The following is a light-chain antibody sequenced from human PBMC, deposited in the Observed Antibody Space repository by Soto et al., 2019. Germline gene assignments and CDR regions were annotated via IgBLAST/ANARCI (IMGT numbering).Light chain of an antibody. Sequence: EIVLTQSPGPLSLSPGEGATLSCMASQSVSSSYIAWYQQRPGQTPSLLIYGASTRATGIPDRFSGSGSGTHFTLTISRLEPGDFAVYYCQHFAGPIFTFGQGTRLEIK. V-gene: IGKV3-20*01. CDR2: GAS. CDR3: QHFAGPIFT. J-gene: IGKJ5*01. CDR1: QSVSSSY.